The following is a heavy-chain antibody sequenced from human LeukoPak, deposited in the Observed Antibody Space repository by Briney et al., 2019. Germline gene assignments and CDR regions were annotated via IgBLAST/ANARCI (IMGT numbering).Heavy chain of an antibody. CDR3: ARVNSGWYYFDY. Sequence: PSETLSLTCAVYGGSFSGYYWSWIRQPPGKGLEWIGEINHSGNSNYTPSLKSRVTVSLDTSKKQFSLKLDSVTAADTAVYYCARVNSGWYYFDYWGQGTLVTVSS. CDR1: GGSFSGYY. D-gene: IGHD6-19*01. V-gene: IGHV4-34*01. CDR2: INHSGNS. J-gene: IGHJ4*02.